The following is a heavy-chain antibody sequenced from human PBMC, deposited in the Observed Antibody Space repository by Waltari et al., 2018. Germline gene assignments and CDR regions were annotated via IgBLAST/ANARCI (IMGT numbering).Heavy chain of an antibody. CDR2: IYYSVST. CDR1: GGSISRYY. J-gene: IGHJ4*02. D-gene: IGHD4-4*01. CDR3: ARDRYSNFFDY. V-gene: IGHV4-59*01. Sequence: QVQLQVSGPGLVKPSETLSLTCTVSGGSISRYYWSWIRQTPGKGLEWIGYIYYSVSTTYNPTLKSRVTISVDTSKNQFSLKLSSVTAADTAVYYCARDRYSNFFDYWGQGTLVTVSS.